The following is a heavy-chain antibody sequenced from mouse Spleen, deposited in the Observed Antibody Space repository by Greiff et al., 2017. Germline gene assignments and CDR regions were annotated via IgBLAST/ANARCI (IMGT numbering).Heavy chain of an antibody. Sequence: EVQLQQSGPELVKPGASVKMSCKASGYTFTSYVMHWVKQKPGQGLEWIGYINPYNDGTKYNEKFKGKATLTSDKSSSTAYMELSSLTSEDSAVYYCARYHDGYYGYFDYWGQGTTLTVSS. V-gene: IGHV1-14*01. D-gene: IGHD2-3*01. CDR3: ARYHDGYYGYFDY. CDR1: GYTFTSYV. J-gene: IGHJ2*01. CDR2: INPYNDGT.